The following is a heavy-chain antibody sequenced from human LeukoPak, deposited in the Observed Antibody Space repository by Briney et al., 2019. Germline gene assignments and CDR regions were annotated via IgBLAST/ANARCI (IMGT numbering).Heavy chain of an antibody. J-gene: IGHJ4*02. D-gene: IGHD2-2*01. V-gene: IGHV3-15*01. CDR1: GFTFSNAW. Sequence: GGSLRLSCAASGFTFSNAWMSWVRQAPGKGLEWVGRIKSKTDGGTTDYAAPVKGRFTISRDDSKNTLYLQMNSLKTEDTAVYYCTTLDIVVVPAATETLDYWGQGTLVTVSS. CDR2: IKSKTDGGTT. CDR3: TTLDIVVVPAATETLDY.